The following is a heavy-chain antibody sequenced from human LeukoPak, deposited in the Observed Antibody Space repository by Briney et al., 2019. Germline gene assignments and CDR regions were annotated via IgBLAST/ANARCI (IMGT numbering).Heavy chain of an antibody. J-gene: IGHJ5*02. Sequence: SETLSLTCTVSGGSISNYYWSWIRQPAVKGLEWIGRIYSSGTTIYNPSLKSRVTMSVDTSKNQFSLKLRSVTAADTAVYFCASGSSGYDPWGQGTLVTVSS. V-gene: IGHV4-4*07. CDR3: ASGSSGYDP. CDR2: IYSSGTT. CDR1: GGSISNYY. D-gene: IGHD5-12*01.